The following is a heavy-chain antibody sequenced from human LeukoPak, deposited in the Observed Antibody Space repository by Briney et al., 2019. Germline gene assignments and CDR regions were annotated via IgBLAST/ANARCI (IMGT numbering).Heavy chain of an antibody. CDR3: ARGQGNSSGPERWFDP. J-gene: IGHJ5*02. Sequence: SETLSLTCAVYGGSFSGYYWSWIRRPPGKGLEWIGEINHSGSTNYNPSLKSRVTISVDTSKNQFSLKLSSVTAADTAVYYCARGQGNSSGPERWFDPWGQGTLVTVPS. V-gene: IGHV4-34*01. CDR2: INHSGST. D-gene: IGHD6-19*01. CDR1: GGSFSGYY.